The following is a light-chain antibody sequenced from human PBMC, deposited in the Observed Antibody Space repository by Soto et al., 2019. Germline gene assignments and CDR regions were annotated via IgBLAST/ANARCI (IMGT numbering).Light chain of an antibody. CDR3: QQTYTTPWT. CDR1: QSIGSS. CDR2: TAS. Sequence: DLQMTQSPSSLSASVGDRVTITCRASQSIGSSLNWYQQKPGKAPKRLIYTASNLQSGVPSRFSGSGSGTDFTLTISSLQPEDFATYYCQQTYTTPWTFGQGAKVEIK. V-gene: IGKV1-39*01. J-gene: IGKJ1*01.